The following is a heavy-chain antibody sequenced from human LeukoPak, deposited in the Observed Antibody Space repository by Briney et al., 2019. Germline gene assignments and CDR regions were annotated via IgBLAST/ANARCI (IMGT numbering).Heavy chain of an antibody. CDR1: GFTFSSYC. J-gene: IGHJ4*02. D-gene: IGHD3-22*01. V-gene: IGHV3-30*02. CDR3: AKGEIRDSSGYYDS. CDR2: IRYDGSTK. Sequence: GGSLRLSCVASGFTFSSYCMHWVRQAPGKGLEWVAFIRYDGSTKDYADSVKGRFTMSRDNSKNTLYLQMNSLRVEDTAVYYCAKGEIRDSSGYYDSWGQGTLVTVSS.